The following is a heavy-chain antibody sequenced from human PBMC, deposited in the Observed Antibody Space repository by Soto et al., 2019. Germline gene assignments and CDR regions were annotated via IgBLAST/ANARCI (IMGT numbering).Heavy chain of an antibody. Sequence: PSETLSLTCTVSGGSISSHYWSWIWQPPGKGLEWIGYIYNSGSTKYNPSLKSRVTISVDTSKNHFSLKVSPVTAADTAVYYCARGQSNYYGYYFDYWGQGTLVTVS. CDR2: IYNSGST. CDR3: ARGQSNYYGYYFDY. V-gene: IGHV4-59*11. D-gene: IGHD3-10*01. CDR1: GGSISSHY. J-gene: IGHJ4*02.